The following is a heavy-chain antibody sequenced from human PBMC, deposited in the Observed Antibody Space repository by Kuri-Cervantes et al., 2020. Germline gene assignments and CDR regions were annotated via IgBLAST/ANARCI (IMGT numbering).Heavy chain of an antibody. CDR2: ITSSSSII. CDR1: GFTFSRYS. CDR3: ARDRYSYGDY. J-gene: IGHJ4*02. Sequence: GESLKISCAASGFTFSRYSMNWVRQAPGKGLEWVSYITSSSSIIYYADSVKGRFTISRDNARNSLYLQMNSLRAEDTAVYYCARDRYSYGDYWGQGTLVTVSS. D-gene: IGHD5-18*01. V-gene: IGHV3-48*01.